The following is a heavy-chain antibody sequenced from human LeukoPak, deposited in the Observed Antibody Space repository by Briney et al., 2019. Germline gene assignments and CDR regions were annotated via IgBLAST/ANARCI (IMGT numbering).Heavy chain of an antibody. CDR1: GFAFSSCW. V-gene: IGHV3-74*01. D-gene: IGHD6-13*01. Sequence: GGSLRLSCAASGFAFSSCWMHWVRQAPGKGLVWVSRINGDGSSTGYADSVKGRLTISRDNANNMMYLQMDSLRAEDSATYCCVRGTTYSSTKADFWGQGTLVTVSS. J-gene: IGHJ4*02. CDR3: VRGTTYSSTKADF. CDR2: INGDGSST.